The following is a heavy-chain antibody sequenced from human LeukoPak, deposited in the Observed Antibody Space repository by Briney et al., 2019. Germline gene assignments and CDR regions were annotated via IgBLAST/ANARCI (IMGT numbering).Heavy chain of an antibody. V-gene: IGHV1-46*01. CDR3: ARDKEEVAHYGWFDP. CDR1: GYPFSSYY. CDR2: FEPISGTK. J-gene: IGHJ5*02. D-gene: IGHD3-16*01. Sequence: ASVKVSCKTSGYPFSSYYMHWVRQAPGQGLEWMGIFEPISGTKRVAEKFQGRVNMTRDTATSTVYMELSRLRPEDTAMYYCARDKEEVAHYGWFDPWGQGTQVTVSS.